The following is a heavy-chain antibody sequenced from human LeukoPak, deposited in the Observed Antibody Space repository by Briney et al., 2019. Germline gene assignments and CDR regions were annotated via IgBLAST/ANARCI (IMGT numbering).Heavy chain of an antibody. Sequence: GGSLRLSCAASGFTFSSYAMPWVRQAPGKGLEWVAVISYDGSNKYYADSVKGRFTISRDNSKNTLYLQMNSLRAEDTAVYYCAREEAIFGVVIIPTRTFDYWGQGTLVTVSS. CDR3: AREEAIFGVVIIPTRTFDY. CDR2: ISYDGSNK. V-gene: IGHV3-30-3*01. CDR1: GFTFSSYA. J-gene: IGHJ4*02. D-gene: IGHD3-3*01.